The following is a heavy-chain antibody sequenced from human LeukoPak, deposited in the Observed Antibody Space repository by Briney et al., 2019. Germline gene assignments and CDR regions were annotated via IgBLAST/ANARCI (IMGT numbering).Heavy chain of an antibody. D-gene: IGHD3-22*01. J-gene: IGHJ4*02. CDR2: ISGYNGNT. V-gene: IGHV1-18*01. CDR1: GYTFTNYG. Sequence: ASVKVSCKTSGYTFTNYGISWVRRAPGQGREWMGWISGYNGNTNYPQKVKGRVTMTTDTSTSKVYMELRSLRSDDTAVYYCARDIATVVHQDWGQGTLVTVSS. CDR3: ARDIATVVHQD.